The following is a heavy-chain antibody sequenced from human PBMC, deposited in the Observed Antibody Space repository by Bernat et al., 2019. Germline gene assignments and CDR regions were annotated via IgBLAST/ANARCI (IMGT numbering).Heavy chain of an antibody. Sequence: QVQLVESGGGVVQPGRSLRLSCAASGFTFSSYGMHWVRQAPGKGLEWVAVIWYDGSNKYYADSVKGRFTISRVNSKNTLYLQMNSLRAEDTAVYYCVRGPVAGPDYWGQGTPVTVSS. CDR1: GFTFSSYG. D-gene: IGHD6-19*01. CDR2: IWYDGSNK. CDR3: VRGPVAGPDY. V-gene: IGHV3-33*01. J-gene: IGHJ4*02.